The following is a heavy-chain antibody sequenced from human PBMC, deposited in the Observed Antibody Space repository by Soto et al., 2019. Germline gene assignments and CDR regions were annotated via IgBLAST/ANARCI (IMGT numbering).Heavy chain of an antibody. J-gene: IGHJ4*02. D-gene: IGHD6-13*01. CDR2: ISSSSSYI. Sequence: VQLVESGGGLVKPGGSLRLSCAASGFTFSSYSMNWVRQAPGKGLEWVSSISSSSSYIYYAVSVKGRFTISRDNAKNSLYLQMNSLRAEDTAVYYCARPIAASGGDYWCQGTLVTVSS. CDR3: ARPIAASGGDY. V-gene: IGHV3-21*01. CDR1: GFTFSSYS.